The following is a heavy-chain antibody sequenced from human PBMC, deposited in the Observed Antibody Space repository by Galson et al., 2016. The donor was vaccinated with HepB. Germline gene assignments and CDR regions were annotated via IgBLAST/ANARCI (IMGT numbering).Heavy chain of an antibody. Sequence: SLRLSCAASRFTFSNYGMHWVRQAPGKGLEWVAVIWYDGSQKYYADSVTGRFTISRDNSKNTLSLQMNSLRAEDTAVYYCAKGRPDYYGSGSYAPLDYWGQGTLVTVSS. D-gene: IGHD3-10*01. CDR2: IWYDGSQK. V-gene: IGHV3-33*06. J-gene: IGHJ4*02. CDR1: RFTFSNYG. CDR3: AKGRPDYYGSGSYAPLDY.